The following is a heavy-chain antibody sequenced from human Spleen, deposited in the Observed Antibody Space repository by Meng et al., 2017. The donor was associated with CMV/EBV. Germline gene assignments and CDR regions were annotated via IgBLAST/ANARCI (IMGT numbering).Heavy chain of an antibody. CDR1: GYTFTSYG. Sequence: SVKVSCKASGYTFTSYGISWVRQAPGQGLEWMGGIIPIVGVAKYPQKFQGRVTISADKSTSTVYMEVSRLRSDDTAIYYCAKVGSGIVGRTGDYWGQGTLVTVSS. J-gene: IGHJ4*02. D-gene: IGHD1-26*01. CDR2: IIPIVGVA. V-gene: IGHV1-69*10. CDR3: AKVGSGIVGRTGDY.